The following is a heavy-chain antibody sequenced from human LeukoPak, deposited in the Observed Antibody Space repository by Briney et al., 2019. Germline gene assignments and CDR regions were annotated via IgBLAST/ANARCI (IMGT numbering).Heavy chain of an antibody. V-gene: IGHV4-34*01. D-gene: IGHD5-24*01. J-gene: IGHJ4*02. CDR1: GGSFSGYY. CDR3: ARGRGRWLQLTRYFDY. Sequence: SQTLSLTCAVYGGSFSGYYWSWIRQPPGKRLEWIGEINHSGSTNYNPSLKSRVTISVDTSKNQFSLKLSSVTAADTAVYYCARGRGRWLQLTRYFDYWGQGTLVTVSS. CDR2: INHSGST.